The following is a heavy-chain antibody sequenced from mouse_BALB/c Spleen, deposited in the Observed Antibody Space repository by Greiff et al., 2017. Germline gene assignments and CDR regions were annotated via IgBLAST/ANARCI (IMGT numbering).Heavy chain of an antibody. CDR1: GYTFTSYT. CDR3: ARGDYYGSSYDAMDY. J-gene: IGHJ4*01. D-gene: IGHD1-1*01. Sequence: QVQLKQSGAELARPGASVKMSCKASGYTFTSYTMHWVKQRPGQGLEWIGYINPSSGYTNYNQKFKDKATLTADKSSSTAYMQLSSLTSEDSAVYYCARGDYYGSSYDAMDYWGQGTSVTVSS. V-gene: IGHV1-4*01. CDR2: INPSSGYT.